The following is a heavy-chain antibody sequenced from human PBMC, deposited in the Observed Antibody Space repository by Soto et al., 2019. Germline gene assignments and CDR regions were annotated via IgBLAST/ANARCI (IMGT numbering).Heavy chain of an antibody. Sequence: GAGQATGKGLEWMGGSDPERGEKIYAQKFPGRVTMTEDTSTDTAYMELSSLTYEDTAVYYCATDGGYCYALRDGGMRPGSTALAYWGQGTLDTVSS. CDR3: ATDGGYCYALRDGGMRPGSTALAY. D-gene: IGHD5-18*01. CDR2: SDPERGEK. V-gene: IGHV1-24*01. J-gene: IGHJ4*02.